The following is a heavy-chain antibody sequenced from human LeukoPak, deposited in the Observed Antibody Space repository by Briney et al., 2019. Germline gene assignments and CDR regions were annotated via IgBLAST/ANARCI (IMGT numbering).Heavy chain of an antibody. J-gene: IGHJ4*02. V-gene: IGHV4-59*01. CDR1: GGSLSSYY. CDR3: ASSVAGTLDY. Sequence: SETLSLTCTVSGGSLSSYYWSWMWDPPGKGGEWIWYTIDGASTNYNPSLKSRVHISVDTTNNHCSRNLSSVPAAATAVYYCASSVAGTLDYWGQGTLVTVSS. CDR2: TIDGAST. D-gene: IGHD6-19*01.